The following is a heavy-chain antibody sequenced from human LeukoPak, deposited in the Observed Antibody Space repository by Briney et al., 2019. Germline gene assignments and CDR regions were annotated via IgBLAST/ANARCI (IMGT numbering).Heavy chain of an antibody. CDR1: GGSISSYY. V-gene: IGHV4-59*01. Sequence: SETLSLTCTVSGGSISSYYRSWIRQPPGKGLEWIGYIYYSGSTNYSPSLKSRVTISVDTSKNQFSLKLSSVTAADTAVYYCARGPRAGDFWSGSLPNWFDPWGQGTLVTVSS. CDR3: ARGPRAGDFWSGSLPNWFDP. CDR2: IYYSGST. J-gene: IGHJ5*02. D-gene: IGHD3-3*01.